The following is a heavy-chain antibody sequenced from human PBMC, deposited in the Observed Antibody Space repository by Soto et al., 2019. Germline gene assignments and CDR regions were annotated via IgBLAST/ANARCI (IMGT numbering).Heavy chain of an antibody. CDR2: ISGSGGST. CDR1: GFTFSSYA. Sequence: GGSLRLSCAASGFTFSSYAMSWVRQAPGKGLEWVSAISGSGGSTYYADSVKGRFTISRDNSKNTLYLQMNSLRAEDTAVYYCAKDRPYFIAAARPEFYNWFDPWGQGTLGTVSS. D-gene: IGHD6-13*01. CDR3: AKDRPYFIAAARPEFYNWFDP. V-gene: IGHV3-23*01. J-gene: IGHJ5*02.